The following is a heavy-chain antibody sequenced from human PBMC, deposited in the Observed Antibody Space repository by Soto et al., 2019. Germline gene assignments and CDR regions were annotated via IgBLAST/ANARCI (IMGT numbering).Heavy chain of an antibody. CDR3: VRGVRSGSYAFDF. J-gene: IGHJ4*02. D-gene: IGHD3-22*01. V-gene: IGHV3-48*03. CDR2: ISRSGTTI. CDR1: GFTLRSYD. Sequence: GGSLRLSCAASGFTLRSYDMNWVRRAPGKGLEWVSYISRSGTTISYADSVKGRFTISRDNAKNSLYLQMNGLRVEDTAVYYCVRGVRSGSYAFDFWGQGTLVTVSS.